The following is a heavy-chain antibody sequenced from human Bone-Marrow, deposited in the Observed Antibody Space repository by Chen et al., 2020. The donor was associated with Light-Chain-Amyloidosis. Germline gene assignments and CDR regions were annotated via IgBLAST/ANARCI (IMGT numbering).Heavy chain of an antibody. J-gene: IGHJ3*02. CDR1: GFRFSNYE. CDR3: ARDRWVARHFPGAVDI. D-gene: IGHD2-15*01. Sequence: EVQLVESGGGLVQPGGSLRLSCVASGFRFSNYEMNWVRQAPGQGLEWVSYISTTGTTIYYADFARGRFTISRDNAKNSLYLQMNSLRAEDTAVYYCARDRWVARHFPGAVDIWGQGTVVTVSS. V-gene: IGHV3-48*03. CDR2: ISTTGTTI.